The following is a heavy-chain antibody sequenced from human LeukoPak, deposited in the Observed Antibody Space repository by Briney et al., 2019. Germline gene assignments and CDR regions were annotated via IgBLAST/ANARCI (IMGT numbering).Heavy chain of an antibody. J-gene: IGHJ6*03. CDR2: IYYSGST. D-gene: IGHD3-10*01. CDR1: GGSISSSSYY. Sequence: PSETLSLTCTVSGGSISSSSYYWGWIRQPPGKGLEWIGSIYYSGSTYYNPSLKGRVTISVDTSKNQFSLKLSSVTAADTAVYYCARDPIFLGDLWFGELPPSYYMDVWGKGTTVTVSS. V-gene: IGHV4-39*07. CDR3: ARDPIFLGDLWFGELPPSYYMDV.